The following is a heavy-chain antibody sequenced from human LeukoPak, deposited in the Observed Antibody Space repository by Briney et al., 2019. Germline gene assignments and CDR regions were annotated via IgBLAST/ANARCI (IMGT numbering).Heavy chain of an antibody. CDR2: ISGSGGST. V-gene: IGHV3-23*01. CDR1: GFTFSSYA. CDR3: AKVPVAAAAPYYFDY. Sequence: PGGSLRLSCAASGFTFSSYAMSWVRQAPGKGLEWDSAISGSGGSTYYADSVKGRFTIPRDNSKNTLYLQMNSLRAEDTAVYYCAKVPVAAAAPYYFDYWGQGTLVTVSS. J-gene: IGHJ4*02. D-gene: IGHD6-13*01.